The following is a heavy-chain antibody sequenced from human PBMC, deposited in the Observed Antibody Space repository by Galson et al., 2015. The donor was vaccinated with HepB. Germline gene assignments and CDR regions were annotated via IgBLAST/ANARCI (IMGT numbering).Heavy chain of an antibody. Sequence: SLRLSCAASGFTFSSYGMHWVRQAPGKGLEWVAVIWYDGSNKYYADSVKGRFTISRDNSKNTLYLQMNSLRAEDTAVYYCARAGTARGACTRFDYWGQGTLVTASS. D-gene: IGHD6-19*01. V-gene: IGHV3-33*01. CDR2: IWYDGSNK. J-gene: IGHJ4*02. CDR1: GFTFSSYG. CDR3: ARAGTARGACTRFDY.